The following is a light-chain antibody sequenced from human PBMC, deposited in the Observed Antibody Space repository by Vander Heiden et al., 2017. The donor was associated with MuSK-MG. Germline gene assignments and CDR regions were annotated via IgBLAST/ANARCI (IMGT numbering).Light chain of an antibody. CDR2: STN. CDR3: VLYMGSGIWV. J-gene: IGLJ3*02. CDR1: SGSVSTAYY. Sequence: QTVVTQEPSFSVSPGGTVTLTCGLSSGSVSTAYYPSWYQQTPGQAPRTLMYSTNTRSSGVPDRFSGSILGNKAALTITGAQADDDSDYYCVLYMGSGIWVFGGGTKLTVL. V-gene: IGLV8-61*01.